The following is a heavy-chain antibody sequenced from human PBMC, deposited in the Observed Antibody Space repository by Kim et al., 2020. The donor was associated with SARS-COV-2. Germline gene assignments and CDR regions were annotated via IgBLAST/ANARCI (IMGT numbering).Heavy chain of an antibody. CDR3: ARRAQFGSSWAFDY. V-gene: IGHV4-39*01. Sequence: SETLSLTCSVSGGSVSSSLYYWGWIRQFPGKALEWIGTASSSGTTFYKPSLKSRVTIAVDMSRNQFSLRLSSVSAGDSAVYYCARRAQFGSSWAFDYWGQGTLVTVSS. J-gene: IGHJ4*02. CDR2: ASSSGTT. D-gene: IGHD2-2*01. CDR1: GGSVSSSLYY.